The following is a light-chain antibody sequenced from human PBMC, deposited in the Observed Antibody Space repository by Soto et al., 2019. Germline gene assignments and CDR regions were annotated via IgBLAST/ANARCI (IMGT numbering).Light chain of an antibody. CDR2: EVN. Sequence: QSVLTQPPSASGSPGQSVTISCTGTSSDVGEWNYVSWYQHHPGKAPKLMIYEVNKRPSGVPDRFSGSKSGNTASLTVSGLQAKDGADYYCSSYAGSNNYVFGGGTKVTVL. J-gene: IGLJ1*01. V-gene: IGLV2-8*01. CDR1: SSDVGEWNY. CDR3: SSYAGSNNYV.